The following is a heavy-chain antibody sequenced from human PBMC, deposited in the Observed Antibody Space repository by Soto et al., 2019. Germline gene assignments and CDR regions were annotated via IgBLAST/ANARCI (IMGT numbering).Heavy chain of an antibody. V-gene: IGHV1-69*13. CDR2: IIPIFGTA. D-gene: IGHD2-2*01. CDR3: ARDGLIKDIVVVPAANWFDP. CDR1: GGTFSSYA. J-gene: IGHJ5*02. Sequence: ASVKVSCKASGGTFSSYAISWVRQAPGQGLEWMGGIIPIFGTANYAQKFQGRVTITADESTSTAYMELSSLRSEDTAVYYCARDGLIKDIVVVPAANWFDPWSQGTLVTVSS.